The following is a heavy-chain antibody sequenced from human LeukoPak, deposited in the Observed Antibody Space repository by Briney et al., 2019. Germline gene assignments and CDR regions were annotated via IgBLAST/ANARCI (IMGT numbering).Heavy chain of an antibody. CDR1: GFTFNTYQ. D-gene: IGHD4-17*01. V-gene: IGHV3-48*03. CDR2: ISNCSSTI. CDR3: AREYGVYAQHSYYLGG. J-gene: IGHJ6*03. Sequence: GGPLSLSCGPCGFTFNTYQMQWAPDAPGKGLVWVSYISNCSSTIQSADSVKGRFTISRDNAKNSLHPQMNTLRADDSAIYYCAREYGVYAQHSYYLGGWGKGITVS.